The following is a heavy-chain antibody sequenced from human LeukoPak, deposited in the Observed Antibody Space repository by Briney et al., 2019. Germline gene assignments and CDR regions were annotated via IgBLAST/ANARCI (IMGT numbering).Heavy chain of an antibody. J-gene: IGHJ1*01. Sequence: SETLSLTCTVSGGSISSSSYYWGWIRQPPGKGLEWIGSIYYSGSTYYNPSLKSRVTMSVDTSKNHFSLNLSSVTAADTAAYYCSTHYFDSSGYFRYFQHWGQGTLVTVSS. V-gene: IGHV4-39*07. CDR2: IYYSGST. CDR1: GGSISSSSYY. CDR3: STHYFDSSGYFRYFQH. D-gene: IGHD3-22*01.